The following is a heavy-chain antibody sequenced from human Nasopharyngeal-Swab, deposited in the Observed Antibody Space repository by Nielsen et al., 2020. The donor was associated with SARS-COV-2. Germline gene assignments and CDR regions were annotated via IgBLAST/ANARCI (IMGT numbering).Heavy chain of an antibody. CDR1: GFTFRSYS. D-gene: IGHD6-13*01. J-gene: IGHJ6*03. Sequence: GGSLRLSCAASGFTFRSYSMNWVRQAPGKGLEWVSSISSSSSYLYYADSVKGRFTISRDNAKNSLYLQMNSLRAEDTAVYYCARDYPYSSSWYPYYYYYYMDVWGKGTTVTVSS. V-gene: IGHV3-21*01. CDR2: ISSSSSYL. CDR3: ARDYPYSSSWYPYYYYYYMDV.